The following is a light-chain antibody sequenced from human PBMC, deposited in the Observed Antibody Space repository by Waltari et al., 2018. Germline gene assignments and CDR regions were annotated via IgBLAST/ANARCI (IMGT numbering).Light chain of an antibody. V-gene: IGKV3-11*01. CDR3: QQRTT. Sequence: VLTQSPATLSLSPGERATLSCRASQSVNRYLAWYQQKPGQAPRLLIYDASTRATGIPPRFSGRGSGTDFTLTISSLEREDLAVYYCQQRTTFGQGTKLEIK. CDR1: QSVNRY. J-gene: IGKJ2*01. CDR2: DAS.